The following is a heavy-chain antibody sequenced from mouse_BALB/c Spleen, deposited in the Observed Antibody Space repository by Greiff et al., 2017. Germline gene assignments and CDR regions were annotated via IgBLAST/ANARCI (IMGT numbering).Heavy chain of an antibody. V-gene: IGHV1-7*01. CDR2: INPSTGYT. CDR1: GYTFTSYW. Sequence: QVQLQQSGAELAKPGASVKMSCKASGYTFTSYWMHWVKQRPGQGLEWIGYINPSTGYTEYNQKFKDKATLTADKSSSTAYMQLSSLTSEDSAVYYCAVRDAMDYWGQGTSVTVSS. CDR3: AVRDAMDY. J-gene: IGHJ4*01.